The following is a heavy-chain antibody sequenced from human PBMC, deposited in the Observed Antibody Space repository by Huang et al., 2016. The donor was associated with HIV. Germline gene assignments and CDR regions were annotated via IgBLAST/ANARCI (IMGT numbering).Heavy chain of an antibody. D-gene: IGHD6-13*01. CDR1: GFTFRNHW. Sequence: EVQLVESGGGLVQPGGSLRLSCAASGFTFRNHWMHGVRQAPGKGMEWVSRINSDGSDTSHADAVKGRFTISRDNAQNTVHLHMNSLRAEDTAVYFCAKNPSITAVDSDYYYYYMDVWGKGTTVTVS. CDR2: INSDGSDT. CDR3: AKNPSITAVDSDYYYYYMDV. J-gene: IGHJ6*03. V-gene: IGHV3-74*01.